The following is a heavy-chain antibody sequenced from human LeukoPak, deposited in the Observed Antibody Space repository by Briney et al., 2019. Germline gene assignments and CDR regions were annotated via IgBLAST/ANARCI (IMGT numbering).Heavy chain of an antibody. CDR3: ATPPSMVRGVHDY. Sequence: GGSLRLSGAVSGFIFSNYAMSWVRQAPGKGLEWVSGIYGGGITTHYADSVKGRFTISRDNSKNTLYLEMNSLRAEDTAVYYCATPPSMVRGVHDYWGQGTLVTVSS. V-gene: IGHV3-23*01. CDR2: IYGGGITT. J-gene: IGHJ4*02. CDR1: GFIFSNYA. D-gene: IGHD3-10*01.